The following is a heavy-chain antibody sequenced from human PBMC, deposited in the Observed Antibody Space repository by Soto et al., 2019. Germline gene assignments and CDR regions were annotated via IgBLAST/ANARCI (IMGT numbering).Heavy chain of an antibody. V-gene: IGHV1-69*11. CDR3: ARDDREPGIAAQPAYYYGMDV. Sequence: QVQLVQSGAEVKKPGSSVKVSCKASGGTFSSYAISWVRQAPGQGLEWMGGIIPILGTANYAQKFQGRVTITADESTSTAYMELSSLRSEDTAVYYCARDDREPGIAAQPAYYYGMDVWGQGTTVTVSS. CDR2: IIPILGTA. D-gene: IGHD6-13*01. J-gene: IGHJ6*02. CDR1: GGTFSSYA.